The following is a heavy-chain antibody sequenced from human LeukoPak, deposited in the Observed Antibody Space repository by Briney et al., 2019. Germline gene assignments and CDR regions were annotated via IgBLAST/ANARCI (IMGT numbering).Heavy chain of an antibody. Sequence: GRSLRLSCAASGFTFDDYAMHWVRQDPGKGLEWVSGISWNSGSIGYADSVKGRFTISRDTSKNTLYLQMNGLGAEDTALYHCVALYHFWGQGTLVTVSS. D-gene: IGHD2-15*01. V-gene: IGHV3-9*01. CDR1: GFTFDDYA. CDR3: VALYHF. CDR2: ISWNSGSI. J-gene: IGHJ1*01.